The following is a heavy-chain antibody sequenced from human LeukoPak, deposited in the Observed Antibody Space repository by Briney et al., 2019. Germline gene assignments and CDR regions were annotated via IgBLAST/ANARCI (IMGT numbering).Heavy chain of an antibody. CDR3: ASQGATHAFFDY. V-gene: IGHV4-59*12. D-gene: IGHD1-26*01. Sequence: SETPSLTCTVSGGSISSYYWSWIRQPPGKGLEWIGCIYYSGSTNYNPSLKSRVTISVDTSKNQFSLKLSSVTAADTAVYYCASQGATHAFFDYWGQGTLVTVSS. CDR2: IYYSGST. J-gene: IGHJ4*02. CDR1: GGSISSYY.